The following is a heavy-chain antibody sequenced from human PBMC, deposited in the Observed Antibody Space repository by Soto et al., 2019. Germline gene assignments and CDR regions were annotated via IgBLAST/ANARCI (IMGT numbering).Heavy chain of an antibody. J-gene: IGHJ6*02. V-gene: IGHV3-23*01. CDR3: ANSVEKGTNYYYGMDV. CDR2: ISGSGGST. Sequence: GGSLRLSCAASGFTFSSYAMSWVRQAPGTGLEWVSAISGSGGSTYYADSVKGRFTISRDNSKNTLYLQMNSLRAEDTAVYYCANSVEKGTNYYYGMDVWGQGTTVTVSS. CDR1: GFTFSSYA. D-gene: IGHD3-10*01.